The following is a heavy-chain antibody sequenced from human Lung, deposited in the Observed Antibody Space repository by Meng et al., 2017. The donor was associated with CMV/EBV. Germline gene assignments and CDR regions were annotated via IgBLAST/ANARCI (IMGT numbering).Heavy chain of an antibody. D-gene: IGHD2-21*01. V-gene: IGHV3-74*01. CDR2: INLNGRTT. J-gene: IGHJ4*02. Sequence: ESLKISCAASGFSFSNYWMHWVRQAPGKGLVWVSRINLNGRTTNYADSVKGRFTISRDNAKNTLYLQMNSLRAEDAVVYYCTSLYLAVWGQGTLVTVSS. CDR1: GFSFSNYW. CDR3: TSLYLAV.